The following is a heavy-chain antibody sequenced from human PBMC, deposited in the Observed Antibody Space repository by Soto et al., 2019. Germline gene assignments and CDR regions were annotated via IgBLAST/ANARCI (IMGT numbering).Heavy chain of an antibody. CDR3: ARGYFYDSSVYYIDH. CDR2: IKPGTGAT. D-gene: IGHD3-22*01. CDR1: GYSFTSHV. J-gene: IGHJ4*02. Sequence: QVRLLQSGAVAMKTGASVELSCEASGYSFTSHVIHWLRQAPGERLEWMGWIKPGTGATKYLQTLQDRVTISRDTTANLVTFEMRSLRSEDTAVYYWARGYFYDSSVYYIDHWGKGTLVTVSS. V-gene: IGHV1-3*01.